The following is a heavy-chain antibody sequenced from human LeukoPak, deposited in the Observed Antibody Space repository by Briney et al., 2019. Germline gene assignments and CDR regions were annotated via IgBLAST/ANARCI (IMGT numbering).Heavy chain of an antibody. J-gene: IGHJ6*03. D-gene: IGHD1-14*01. V-gene: IGHV4-59*01. CDR2: IHYSGST. Sequence: SETLSLTCTVSGGSISSYYWSWIRQPPGKGLEWIGYIHYSGSTNYNPSLKGRVTISVDTSKNQFSLKLSSVTAADTAVYYCARASITYYYYYYMGVWGKGTTVTVSS. CDR1: GGSISSYY. CDR3: ARASITYYYYYYMGV.